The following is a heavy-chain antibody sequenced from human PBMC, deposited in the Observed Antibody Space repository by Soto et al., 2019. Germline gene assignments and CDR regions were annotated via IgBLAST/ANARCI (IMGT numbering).Heavy chain of an antibody. CDR3: ARRWGKLSPGYYYYYYMDV. CDR2: MNPNSGNT. V-gene: IGHV1-8*01. CDR1: GYTFTSYD. Sequence: QVQLVQSGAEVKKPGASVKVSCKASGYTFTSYDINWVRQATGQGLEWMGWMNPNSGNTGYAQKFQDRVTMTRNTSISTAYMELSSLRSEDTAVYYCARRWGKLSPGYYYYYYMDVWGKGTTVTVSS. D-gene: IGHD3-16*01. J-gene: IGHJ6*03.